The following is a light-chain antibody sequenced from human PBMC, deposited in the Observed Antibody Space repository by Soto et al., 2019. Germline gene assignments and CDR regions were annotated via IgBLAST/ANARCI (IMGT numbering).Light chain of an antibody. CDR1: TSNIGSNY. CDR2: RNN. V-gene: IGLV1-47*01. Sequence: QSVLTQPPSASGTPGQGVTISCSGSTSNIGSNYVYWYQQLPGTAPKLLIYRNNQRPSGVPDRFSGSKSGTLASLAISGLRSDDEADYFCATWDDSLNGFYVFGTGTKLTVL. CDR3: ATWDDSLNGFYV. J-gene: IGLJ1*01.